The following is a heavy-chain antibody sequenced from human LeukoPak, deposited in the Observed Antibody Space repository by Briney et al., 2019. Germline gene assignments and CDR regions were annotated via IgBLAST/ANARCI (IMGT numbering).Heavy chain of an antibody. CDR2: ISGSAGST. Sequence: GGSLRLSCAASGFTFSSYAMSWVRQAPGKGLEWVSAISGSAGSTYYADSVKGRFTISRDNSKNTLYLQMNSLRAEDTAVYYCSRGRYCSSTSCYIDYWGQGTLVTVAS. J-gene: IGHJ4*02. V-gene: IGHV3-23*01. CDR3: SRGRYCSSTSCYIDY. CDR1: GFTFSSYA. D-gene: IGHD2-2*02.